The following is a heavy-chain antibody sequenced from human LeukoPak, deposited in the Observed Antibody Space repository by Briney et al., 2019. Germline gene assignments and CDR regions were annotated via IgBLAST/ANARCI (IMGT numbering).Heavy chain of an antibody. Sequence: GGSLRLSCAASGFTFSSYWMHWVRQAPGKGLEWVAVISYDGSNKYYADSVKGRFTISRDNSKNTLYLQMNSLRAEDTAVYYCARGDDYYYDSSFDYWGQGTLVTVSS. CDR3: ARGDDYYYDSSFDY. V-gene: IGHV3-30-3*01. J-gene: IGHJ4*02. CDR1: GFTFSSYW. CDR2: ISYDGSNK. D-gene: IGHD3-22*01.